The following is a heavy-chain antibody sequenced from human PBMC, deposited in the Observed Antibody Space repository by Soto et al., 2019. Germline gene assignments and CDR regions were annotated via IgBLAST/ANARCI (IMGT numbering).Heavy chain of an antibody. D-gene: IGHD4-17*01. CDR2: ISGSGGST. Sequence: PGGSLRLSCAASGFTFSSYAMSWVRQAPGKGLEWVSAISGSGGSTCYADSVKGRFTISRDNSKNTLYLQMNSLRAEDTAVYYCAKDVFEDPYLDYGDYYWGQGTLVTVSS. J-gene: IGHJ4*02. CDR3: AKDVFEDPYLDYGDYY. V-gene: IGHV3-23*01. CDR1: GFTFSSYA.